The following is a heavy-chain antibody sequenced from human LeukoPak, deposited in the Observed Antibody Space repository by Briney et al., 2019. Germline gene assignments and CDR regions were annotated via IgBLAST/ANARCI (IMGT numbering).Heavy chain of an antibody. V-gene: IGHV4-38-2*02. Sequence: SETLSLTCTVSGYSISSGYYWGWIRQPPGKGLEWIGSIYHSGSTYYNPSLKSRVTISVDTSKNQFSLKLSSVTAADTAVYYCARSPYSSGWYLGFDWFDPWGQGTLVTVSS. CDR3: ARSPYSSGWYLGFDWFDP. J-gene: IGHJ5*02. D-gene: IGHD6-19*01. CDR2: IYHSGST. CDR1: GYSISSGYY.